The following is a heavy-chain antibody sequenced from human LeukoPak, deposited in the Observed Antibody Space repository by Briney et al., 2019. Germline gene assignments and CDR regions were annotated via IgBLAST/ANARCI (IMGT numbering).Heavy chain of an antibody. CDR3: AEIAAAGNDYYHGMDV. D-gene: IGHD6-13*01. J-gene: IGHJ6*02. CDR2: ISWNSGSI. V-gene: IGHV3-9*01. Sequence: GGSLRLSCAASGFTFDDYAMHWVRQAPGKGLEWVSGISWNSGSIGYADSVKGRFTISRDNAKNSLYLQMNSLRAEDTALYYCAEIAAAGNDYYHGMDVWGQGTTVTVSS. CDR1: GFTFDDYA.